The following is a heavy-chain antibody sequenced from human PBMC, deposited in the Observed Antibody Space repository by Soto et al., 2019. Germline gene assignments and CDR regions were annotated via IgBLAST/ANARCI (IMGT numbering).Heavy chain of an antibody. CDR1: KFTVSSNY. V-gene: IGHV3-66*01. D-gene: IGHD3-10*01. CDR3: AITIYGSGSYSVS. Sequence: EVQLVESGGGLVQPGGSLRLSCAASKFTVSSNYMTWVRQAPGKGLEWVSVIYSGGDTYYADSVKGRFTISRDNSKKTLYLQMKSLRAEDTAVYYCAITIYGSGSYSVSWGQGTLVTVSS. CDR2: IYSGGDT. J-gene: IGHJ5*02.